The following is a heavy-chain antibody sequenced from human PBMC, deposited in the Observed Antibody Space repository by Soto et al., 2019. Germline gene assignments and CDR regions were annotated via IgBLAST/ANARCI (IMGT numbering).Heavy chain of an antibody. V-gene: IGHV3-48*03. J-gene: IGHJ4*02. CDR3: ERDGGYYDYVWGSYLPPGSYFDY. CDR2: ISSSGSTI. D-gene: IGHD3-16*02. Sequence: GGSLRLSCAASGFTFSSYGMNWVRQAPGKGLEWVSYISSSGSTIYYADSVKGRFTISRDNAKNSLYLQMNSLRAEDTAVYYCERDGGYYDYVWGSYLPPGSYFDYWGQGTLVTVSS. CDR1: GFTFSSYG.